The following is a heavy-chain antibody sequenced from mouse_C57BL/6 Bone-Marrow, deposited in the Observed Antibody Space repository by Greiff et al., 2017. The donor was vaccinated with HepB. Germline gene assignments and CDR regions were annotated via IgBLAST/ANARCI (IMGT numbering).Heavy chain of an antibody. CDR2: INPSTGGT. CDR3: ARSDDYPEFDY. D-gene: IGHD2-4*01. J-gene: IGHJ2*01. Sequence: EVQLQQSGPELVKPGASVKISCKASGYSFTGYYMNWVKQSPEKSLEWIGEINPSTGGTTYNQKFKAKATLTVDKSSSTAYMQLKSLTSEDSAVYYCARSDDYPEFDYWGQGTTLTVSS. CDR1: GYSFTGYY. V-gene: IGHV1-42*01.